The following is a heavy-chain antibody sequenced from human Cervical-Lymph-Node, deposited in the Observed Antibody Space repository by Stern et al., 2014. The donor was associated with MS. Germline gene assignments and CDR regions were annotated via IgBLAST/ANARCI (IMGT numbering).Heavy chain of an antibody. Sequence: ITLKESGPTSLKPTQTLTLTCTFSGFSVSTFGVGVGWIRQPPGKALEWLALIYWDNEKRYSPSLRNRLTITKDTSKNQVVLTMTNTDALDTATYFCAHIDDSSGYFAYWGQGTLVTVSS. D-gene: IGHD3-22*01. CDR2: IYWDNEK. V-gene: IGHV2-5*02. CDR1: GFSVSTFGVG. CDR3: AHIDDSSGYFAY. J-gene: IGHJ4*02.